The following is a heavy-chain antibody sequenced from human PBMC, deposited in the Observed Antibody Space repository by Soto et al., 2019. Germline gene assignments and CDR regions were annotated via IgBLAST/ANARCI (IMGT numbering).Heavy chain of an antibody. Sequence: QITLEESGPTLLKPTQTLALTCTFSGFSLNTRTVGVGWIRQPPGKALEWLALIYWDDDKRYSPSLRTRLTIXKXXSKNQVVFIMTDLDPVDTATYYCAHTVTRFDYFDYWGQGALVTVSS. CDR1: GFSLNTRTVG. CDR3: AHTVTRFDYFDY. J-gene: IGHJ4*02. D-gene: IGHD4-17*01. CDR2: IYWDDDK. V-gene: IGHV2-5*02.